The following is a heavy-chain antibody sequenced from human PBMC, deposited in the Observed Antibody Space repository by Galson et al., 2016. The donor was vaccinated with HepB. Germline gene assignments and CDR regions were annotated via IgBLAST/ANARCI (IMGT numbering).Heavy chain of an antibody. CDR1: GFTFSRYG. Sequence: SCAASGFTFSRYGMNWVRQAPGKGLEWLSYISSTSSYIYYADSVKGRLTISRDNAKNSLYLQMNSLRADDTAVYYCAREDGRGYCTGGSCLLKDDFDIWGQGTLVTVSA. CDR2: ISSTSSYI. V-gene: IGHV3-21*05. J-gene: IGHJ3*02. CDR3: AREDGRGYCTGGSCLLKDDFDI. D-gene: IGHD2-15*01.